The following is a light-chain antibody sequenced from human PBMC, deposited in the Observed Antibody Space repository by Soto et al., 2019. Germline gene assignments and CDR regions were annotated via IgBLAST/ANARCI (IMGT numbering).Light chain of an antibody. V-gene: IGLV2-8*01. CDR1: SSDVGGYNY. CDR3: SAYAGSSTWV. J-gene: IGLJ2*01. Sequence: QSAPTQPPSASGSPGQSVTFSCTGTSSDVGGYNYVSWYQQYPGKAPKLMIYEVYKRYSGVPDRFSGSKSGNTASLTVSGLQPEDEADYYCSAYAGSSTWVFGGGTKVTVL. CDR2: EVY.